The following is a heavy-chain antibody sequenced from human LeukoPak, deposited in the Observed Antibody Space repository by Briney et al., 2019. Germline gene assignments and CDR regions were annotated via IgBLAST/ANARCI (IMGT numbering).Heavy chain of an antibody. CDR2: IIPIFGTA. V-gene: IGHV1-69*05. J-gene: IGHJ4*02. D-gene: IGHD5-24*01. CDR3: ARSPDGYNSTGLDY. Sequence: SVKVSCKASGGTFSSYAISWVRQAPGQGLEWMGGIIPIFGTANYAQKFQGRVTITTDESTSTAYMELSSLRSEDTAVYYCARSPDGYNSTGLDYWGQGTLVSVSS. CDR1: GGTFSSYA.